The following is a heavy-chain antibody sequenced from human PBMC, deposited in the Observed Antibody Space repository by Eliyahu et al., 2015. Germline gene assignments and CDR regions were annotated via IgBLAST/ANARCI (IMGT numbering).Heavy chain of an antibody. CDR2: ITPLFGTP. CDR1: GGTFSSYA. Sequence: QVQLVQSGAEVKKPGSSVKVSCKASGGTFSSYAISWVRQAPGQGLEWMGGITPLFGTPKYAQRFQDRVTITADESSSTAYVELSSLRSEDTAVYYCAIEGGGSGPRWFDPWGQGTLVTVSS. V-gene: IGHV1-69*01. CDR3: AIEGGGSGPRWFDP. D-gene: IGHD6-19*01. J-gene: IGHJ5*02.